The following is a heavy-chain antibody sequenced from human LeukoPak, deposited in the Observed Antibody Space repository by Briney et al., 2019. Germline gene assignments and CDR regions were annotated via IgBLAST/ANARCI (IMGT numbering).Heavy chain of an antibody. D-gene: IGHD1-26*01. J-gene: IGHJ2*01. Sequence: GGSLRLSCAASGFTFSSYGMHWVRQAPGKGLEWVAVIWYDGSNKYYADSVKGRFTISRDNSKNTLYLQMNGLRAEDTAVYYCARGSGSYPHWYFDLWGRGTLVTVSS. CDR3: ARGSGSYPHWYFDL. CDR1: GFTFSSYG. V-gene: IGHV3-33*01. CDR2: IWYDGSNK.